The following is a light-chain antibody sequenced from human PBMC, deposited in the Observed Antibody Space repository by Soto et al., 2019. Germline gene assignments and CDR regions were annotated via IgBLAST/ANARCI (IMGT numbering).Light chain of an antibody. CDR1: QSVSSN. CDR2: GAS. CDR3: QQYDHWPPRT. Sequence: EIVMTQSPATLSVSPGERATLSCRASQSVSSNLAWYQQKPGQAPRLLIYGASTRATGIPARFSGSGSGTEFTLTIRTLQSEDFAVYDCQQYDHWPPRTCGQGTKLEIE. J-gene: IGKJ1*01. V-gene: IGKV3-15*01.